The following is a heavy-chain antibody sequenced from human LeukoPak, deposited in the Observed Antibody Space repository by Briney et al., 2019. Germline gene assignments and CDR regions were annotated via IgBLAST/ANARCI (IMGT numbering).Heavy chain of an antibody. J-gene: IGHJ4*02. Sequence: GESLKISCKGSGYTFTSHWIGWVRQMPGKGLEWMGIIYPGDSETTYSPSFQGQVTISADKSLNTAYLQWSSLKASDTAMYYCARRGPRVNFIISGPSSHFDYWGQGTLVTVSS. V-gene: IGHV5-51*01. CDR3: ARRGPRVNFIISGPSSHFDY. CDR2: IYPGDSET. CDR1: GYTFTSHW. D-gene: IGHD3-10*01.